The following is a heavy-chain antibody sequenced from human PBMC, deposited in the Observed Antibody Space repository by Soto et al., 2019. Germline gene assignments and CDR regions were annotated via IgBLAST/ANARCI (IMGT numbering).Heavy chain of an antibody. D-gene: IGHD2-21*02. Sequence: GGSRRLSCAASGFTFSSYSMNWVRQAPGKGLEWVSSISSSSSYIYYADSVKGRFTISRDNAKNSLYLQMNSLRAEDTAVYYCAGEAYCGGDCHLYGMDVWGQGTTVTVSS. J-gene: IGHJ6*02. CDR1: GFTFSSYS. CDR2: ISSSSSYI. CDR3: AGEAYCGGDCHLYGMDV. V-gene: IGHV3-21*01.